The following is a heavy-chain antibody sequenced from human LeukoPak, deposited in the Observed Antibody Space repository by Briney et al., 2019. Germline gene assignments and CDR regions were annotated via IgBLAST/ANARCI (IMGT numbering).Heavy chain of an antibody. D-gene: IGHD6-19*01. CDR3: ARAVSGRFDY. CDR1: GGSISPYH. CDR2: IYYSGST. V-gene: IGHV4-59*08. J-gene: IGHJ4*02. Sequence: SETLSLTCTVSGGSISPYHWGWIRQPPGKGLEWTGYIYYSGSTNYSPSLNSPVTISVDTSKNQFSLRLSSVTAADTAIYYCARAVSGRFDYWGQGTLVTVSS.